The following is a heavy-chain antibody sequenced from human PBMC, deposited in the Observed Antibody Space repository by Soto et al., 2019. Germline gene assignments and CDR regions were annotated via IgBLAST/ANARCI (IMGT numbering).Heavy chain of an antibody. CDR1: GYTFTGYY. Sequence: QVQLVQSGAEVKKPGASVKVSCKASGYTFTGYYMHWVRQAPGQGLEWMGWINPNSGGTNYAQEFQGWVTMTRDTSISTAYMELSRLRSDDTAVYYCARGRPYYYGSGSYYFDYWGQGTLVTVSS. CDR3: ARGRPYYYGSGSYYFDY. D-gene: IGHD3-10*01. CDR2: INPNSGGT. V-gene: IGHV1-2*04. J-gene: IGHJ4*02.